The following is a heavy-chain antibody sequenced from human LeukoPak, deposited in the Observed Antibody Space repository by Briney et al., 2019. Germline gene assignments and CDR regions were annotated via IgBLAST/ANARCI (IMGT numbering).Heavy chain of an antibody. CDR2: IIPIFGTA. V-gene: IGHV1-69*06. CDR3: ARDSIAVAGPGFDY. CDR1: GGTFSSYA. D-gene: IGHD6-19*01. Sequence: ASVKVSCKASGGTFSSYAISWVRQAPGQGLEWMGGIIPIFGTANYAQKFQGRVTITADKSTSTAYMELISLRSEDTAVYYCARDSIAVAGPGFDYWGQGTTVTVSS. J-gene: IGHJ4*02.